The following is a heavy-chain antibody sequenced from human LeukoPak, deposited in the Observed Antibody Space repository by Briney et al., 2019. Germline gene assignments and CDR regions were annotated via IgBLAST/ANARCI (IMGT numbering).Heavy chain of an antibody. Sequence: SETLSLTCTVSGVSISSDDYFWGWTRQSPGKGLEWIASVSYSGTVYYNPSLESRVTISLDTSKNQFSLKLSSVTAADTAVYYCARGEMATIEDAFDIWGQGTMVTVSS. D-gene: IGHD5-24*01. CDR3: ARGEMATIEDAFDI. CDR2: VSYSGTV. J-gene: IGHJ3*02. V-gene: IGHV4-39*07. CDR1: GVSISSDDYF.